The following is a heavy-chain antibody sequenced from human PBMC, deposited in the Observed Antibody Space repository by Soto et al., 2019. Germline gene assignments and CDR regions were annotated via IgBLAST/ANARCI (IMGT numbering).Heavy chain of an antibody. D-gene: IGHD2-15*01. CDR1: GFTFSSYS. Sequence: GSLRLSCAASGFTFSSYSMNWVRQAPGKGLEWVSSISSSSSYIYYADSVKGRFTISRDNAKNSLYLQMNSLRAEDTAVYYCAREGYCSGGSCNHWGQGTLVTVSS. J-gene: IGHJ4*02. V-gene: IGHV3-21*01. CDR2: ISSSSSYI. CDR3: AREGYCSGGSCNH.